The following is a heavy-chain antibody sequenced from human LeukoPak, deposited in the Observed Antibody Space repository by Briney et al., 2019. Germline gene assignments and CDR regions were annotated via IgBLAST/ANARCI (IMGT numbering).Heavy chain of an antibody. D-gene: IGHD3-3*01. V-gene: IGHV4-59*01. CDR2: IYYSGST. Sequence: SETLSLTCTVSGGSISSYYWSCIRQPPGKGLEWIGYIYYSGSTNYNPSLKSRVTISVDTSKNQFSLKLSSVTAADTAVYYCAGTYYGFWSGYYPHYYYYYMDVWGKGTTVTVSS. CDR3: AGTYYGFWSGYYPHYYYYYMDV. J-gene: IGHJ6*03. CDR1: GGSISSYY.